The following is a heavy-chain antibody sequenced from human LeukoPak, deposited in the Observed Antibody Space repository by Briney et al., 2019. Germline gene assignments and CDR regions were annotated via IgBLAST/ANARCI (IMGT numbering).Heavy chain of an antibody. J-gene: IGHJ5*01. V-gene: IGHV4-59*03. CDR1: GGSISSYY. Sequence: SETLSLTCTVSGGSISSYYWSWIRQPPGKGLEWIGFVDYSAYSKYNPSLKSRVTISRDTSRNQFSLTLSAVTAADTAIYYCAKSTESSGWYDSWGQGVLVTVSS. D-gene: IGHD6-19*01. CDR2: VDYSAYS. CDR3: AKSTESSGWYDS.